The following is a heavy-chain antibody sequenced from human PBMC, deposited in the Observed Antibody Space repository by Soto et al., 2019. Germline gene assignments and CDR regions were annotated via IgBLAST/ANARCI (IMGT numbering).Heavy chain of an antibody. CDR3: ERDRSGFWSGYHYYYYGMDV. CDR2: SYYSGST. D-gene: IGHD3-3*01. V-gene: IGHV4-59*01. J-gene: IGHJ6*02. Sequence: SETLSLTCTVSGGSISSYYWSWIRQPPGKGLEWIGYSYYSGSTNYNPSLKSRVTISVDTSKNQFSLKLSSVTAAETAVYYCERDRSGFWSGYHYYYYGMDVWGQGTTVTVSS. CDR1: GGSISSYY.